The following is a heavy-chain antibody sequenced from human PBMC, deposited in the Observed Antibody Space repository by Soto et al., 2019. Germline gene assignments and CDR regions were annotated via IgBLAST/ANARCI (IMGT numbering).Heavy chain of an antibody. CDR1: GFTFTNYA. D-gene: IGHD1-7*01. CDR2: MSGSGGST. Sequence: GGFLRLSCAASGFTFTNYAMSWVRQAPGEGLEWVSSMSGSGGSTYYAESVKGRFTISRDNSRNTLYLQMNSLRAEDTAVYYCARAPNWNYESGYFDYWGQGTLVTVSS. J-gene: IGHJ4*02. CDR3: ARAPNWNYESGYFDY. V-gene: IGHV3-23*01.